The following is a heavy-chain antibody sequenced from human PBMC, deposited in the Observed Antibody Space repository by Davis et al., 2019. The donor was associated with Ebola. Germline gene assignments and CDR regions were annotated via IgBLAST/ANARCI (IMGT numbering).Heavy chain of an antibody. CDR2: VYYSGST. CDR1: GGSFSGYY. D-gene: IGHD5-24*01. Sequence: MPSETLSLTCAVYGGSFSGYYWGWIRQPPGKGLEYIGTVYYSGSTYYNPSLKSRVTISVDTSKNQFSLNLSSVTAADTAVYYCVRGSDAYKTGYWGQGTLVTVSS. V-gene: IGHV4-34*01. J-gene: IGHJ4*02. CDR3: VRGSDAYKTGY.